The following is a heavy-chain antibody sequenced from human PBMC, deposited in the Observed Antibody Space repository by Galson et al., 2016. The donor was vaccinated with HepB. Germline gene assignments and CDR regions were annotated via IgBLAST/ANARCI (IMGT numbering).Heavy chain of an antibody. CDR3: ARGSRSIPNALDI. CDR2: INGDGSST. CDR1: GLTFSSYW. D-gene: IGHD2-21*01. V-gene: IGHV3-74*01. J-gene: IGHJ3*02. Sequence: SLRLSCAASGLTFSSYWMHWVRQTPGKGLVWVSRINGDGSSTNYADSVKGRFTISRENAKNTLFLQMNSLGAEDTAVYYCARGSRSIPNALDIWGQGTVVTVSS.